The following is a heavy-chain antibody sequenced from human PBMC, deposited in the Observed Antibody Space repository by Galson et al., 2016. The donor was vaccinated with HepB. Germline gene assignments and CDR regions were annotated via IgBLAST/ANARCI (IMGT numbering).Heavy chain of an antibody. D-gene: IGHD4-23*01. CDR1: GFTFSSYG. J-gene: IGHJ4*02. V-gene: IGHV3-33*01. Sequence: SLRLSCAASGFTFSSYGMHWVRQAPGKGLEWVAVVWYDGSNKYYADSVKGRFTISRDNSKNTLYLQMNSLRAEDTAMYYCARKGRGNSPTLSHFDYWGQGTLVTVSS. CDR2: VWYDGSNK. CDR3: ARKGRGNSPTLSHFDY.